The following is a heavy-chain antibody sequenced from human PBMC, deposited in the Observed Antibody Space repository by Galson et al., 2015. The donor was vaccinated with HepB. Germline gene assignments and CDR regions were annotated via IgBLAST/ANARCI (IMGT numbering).Heavy chain of an antibody. CDR2: IKTDGSEQ. V-gene: IGHV3-7*03. Sequence: SLRLSCAASGFTFSTSWMTWVRQAPGEGLEWVANIKTDGSEQYYVDSVKGRFTISRDNAKNSLYLQMNSLRAEDTAVYYCARALHSGLDYWGQGTLVTASS. CDR3: ARALHSGLDY. J-gene: IGHJ4*02. CDR1: GFTFSTSW. D-gene: IGHD1-26*01.